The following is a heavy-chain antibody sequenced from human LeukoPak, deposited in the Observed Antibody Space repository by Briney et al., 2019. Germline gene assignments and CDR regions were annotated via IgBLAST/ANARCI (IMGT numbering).Heavy chain of an antibody. Sequence: SVKVSCKASGGTFSSYTISWVRRAPGQGLEWMGRIIPILGIANYAQKFQGRVTITADKSTSTAYMELSSLRSEDTAVYYCASPRALYCSSTSCQTANGAFDIWGQGTMVTVSS. D-gene: IGHD2-2*01. CDR1: GGTFSSYT. V-gene: IGHV1-69*02. CDR3: ASPRALYCSSTSCQTANGAFDI. J-gene: IGHJ3*02. CDR2: IIPILGIA.